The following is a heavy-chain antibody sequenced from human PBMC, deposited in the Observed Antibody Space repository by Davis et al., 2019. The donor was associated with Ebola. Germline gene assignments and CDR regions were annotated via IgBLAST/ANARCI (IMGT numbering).Heavy chain of an antibody. CDR1: GFTFSSHW. CDR2: IKQDGSEK. Sequence: GESPKTSCAASGFTFSSHWMNWVRQAPGKGLEWVANIKQDGSEKYYVDSVKGRFTISRDNAKNSLYLQMNSLRAEDTAVYYCARDNSNTNGPYYFDYWGQGTLVTVSS. J-gene: IGHJ4*02. V-gene: IGHV3-7*01. CDR3: ARDNSNTNGPYYFDY. D-gene: IGHD2/OR15-2a*01.